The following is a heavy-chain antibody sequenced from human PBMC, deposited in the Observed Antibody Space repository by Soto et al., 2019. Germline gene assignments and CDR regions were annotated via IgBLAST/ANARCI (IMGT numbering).Heavy chain of an antibody. CDR3: ARSRADGDYVTEYFQH. J-gene: IGHJ1*01. CDR2: INSDGSST. Sequence: GGSLRLSCAASGFTFSSYWMHWVRQAPGKGPVWVSRINSDGSSTSYADSVKGRFTISRDNAKNTLYLQMNSLRAEDTAVYYCARSRADGDYVTEYFQHWGQGTLVTVSS. D-gene: IGHD4-17*01. CDR1: GFTFSSYW. V-gene: IGHV3-74*01.